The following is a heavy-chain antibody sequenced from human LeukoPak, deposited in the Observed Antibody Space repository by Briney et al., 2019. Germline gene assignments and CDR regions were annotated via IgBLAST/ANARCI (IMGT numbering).Heavy chain of an antibody. CDR3: ARGARGGIFGVAIYYGMDV. D-gene: IGHD3-3*01. Sequence: ASVKVSCKASGYTFTSYDINWVRQATGQGLEWMGWMNPNSGNTGYAQKFQGRVTMTRNTSISTAYMELSSLRSEDTAVYYCARGARGGIFGVAIYYGMDVWGQGTTVTVSS. CDR2: MNPNSGNT. V-gene: IGHV1-8*01. CDR1: GYTFTSYD. J-gene: IGHJ6*02.